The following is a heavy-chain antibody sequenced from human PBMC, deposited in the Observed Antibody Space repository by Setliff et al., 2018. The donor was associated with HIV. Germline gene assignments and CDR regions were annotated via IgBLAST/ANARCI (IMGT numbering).Heavy chain of an antibody. CDR3: ARDRDLVLMVYAHFDY. D-gene: IGHD2-8*01. CDR1: RSTFNSHT. V-gene: IGHV1-69*04. CDR2: IIPILGVA. Sequence: GASVKVSCKASRSTFNSHTINWVRQAPGQGLDWMGRIIPILGVANYAQRFQGKVTSTADKSTSTAYMELTSLRFDDTAVYYCARDRDLVLMVYAHFDYWGQGTQVTVSS. J-gene: IGHJ4*02.